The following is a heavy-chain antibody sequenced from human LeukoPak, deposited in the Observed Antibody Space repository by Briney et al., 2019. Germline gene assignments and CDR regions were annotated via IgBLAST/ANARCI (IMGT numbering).Heavy chain of an antibody. J-gene: IGHJ4*02. CDR3: GRDGSRYCSGASCSTY. D-gene: IGHD2-15*01. V-gene: IGHV4-34*01. Sequence: NSSETLSLTCAVYGGSLSGYYWSWIRQPPGRGLEWIGEINYSGSTNYNPSLKSRVTISVDTSKNQFSLKLSSVTAADTAVYYCGRDGSRYCSGASCSTYWGQGTLVTVSS. CDR2: INYSGST. CDR1: GGSLSGYY.